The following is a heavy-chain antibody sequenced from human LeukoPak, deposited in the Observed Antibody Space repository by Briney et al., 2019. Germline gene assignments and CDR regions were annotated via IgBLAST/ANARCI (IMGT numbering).Heavy chain of an antibody. D-gene: IGHD6-13*01. V-gene: IGHV1-8*01. CDR1: GYTFTSYD. CDR3: ARGSSSWYPFDY. J-gene: IGHJ4*02. CDR2: MNPNSGNT. Sequence: ASVKVSCKASGYTFTSYDINWVRQATGQGLEWVGWMNPNSGNTGYAQKFQGRVTMTRNTSISTAYMELSSLRSEDTAVYYCARGSSSWYPFDYWGQGTLVTVSS.